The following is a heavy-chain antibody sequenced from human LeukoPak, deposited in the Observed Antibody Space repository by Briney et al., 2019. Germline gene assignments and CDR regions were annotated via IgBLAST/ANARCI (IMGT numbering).Heavy chain of an antibody. CDR3: ARILGGGIDY. Sequence: PGGSLRLSCAASEFIFSSYVMSWVRQAPGEGLECVAIVSFDGRYKHYADSVKGRFTISRDNSNNTLYLQMKSLRTDDTAVYYCARILGGGIDYWGQGTQVTVSS. D-gene: IGHD3-16*01. CDR2: VSFDGRYK. CDR1: EFIFSSYV. V-gene: IGHV3-30*04. J-gene: IGHJ4*02.